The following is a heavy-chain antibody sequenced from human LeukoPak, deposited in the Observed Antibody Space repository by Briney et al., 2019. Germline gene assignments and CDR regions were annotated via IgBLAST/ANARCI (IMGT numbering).Heavy chain of an antibody. D-gene: IGHD6-19*01. CDR2: VSWNSGNI. CDR3: AKDQDSSGWYYFDY. J-gene: IGHJ4*02. Sequence: PGRSLRLSCAASGFTFDDYAMHWVRQTPGKGLEWVSGVSWNSGNIGYADSVKGRFTISRDNAKNSLYLQMNSLRAEDTALYYCAKDQDSSGWYYFDYRGQGTLVTVSS. CDR1: GFTFDDYA. V-gene: IGHV3-9*01.